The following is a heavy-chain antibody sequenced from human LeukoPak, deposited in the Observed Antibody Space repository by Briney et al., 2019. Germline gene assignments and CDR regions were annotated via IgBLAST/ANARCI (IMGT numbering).Heavy chain of an antibody. CDR2: IYYSGST. J-gene: IGHJ4*02. V-gene: IGHV4-59*12. Sequence: PSETLSLTCTVSGGSISSYYWSWIRQPPGKGLEWIGYIYYSGSTYYNPSLKSRVTISVDTSKNQFSLKLSSVTAADTAVYYCARGDPDVYYYDSSGYPLDYWGQGTLVTVSS. D-gene: IGHD3-22*01. CDR3: ARGDPDVYYYDSSGYPLDY. CDR1: GGSISSYY.